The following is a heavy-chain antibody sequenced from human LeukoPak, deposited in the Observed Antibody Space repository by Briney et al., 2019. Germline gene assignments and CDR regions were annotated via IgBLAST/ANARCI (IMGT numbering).Heavy chain of an antibody. CDR2: ISSSGST. J-gene: IGHJ4*02. V-gene: IGHV4-61*02. CDR1: GDSISSGDYY. D-gene: IGHD3-22*01. CDR3: ARYNYYDSSGYDY. Sequence: SETLSLTCTVSGDSISSGDYYWSWIRQPAGKGLEWIGRISSSGSTNYNPSLKSRVSISVDTSKNQFSLKLSSVTAADTAVYYCARYNYYDSSGYDYWGQGTLVTVSS.